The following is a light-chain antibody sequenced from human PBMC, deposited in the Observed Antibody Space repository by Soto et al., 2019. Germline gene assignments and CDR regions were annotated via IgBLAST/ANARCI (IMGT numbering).Light chain of an antibody. Sequence: QSVLTQPPSASGTPGQRVTISCSGSSSNIGSHSVNWYQQVPGSAPKLLIYSNNQRPSGVPDRFAGSKSATSASLAISGRQYEDEADFYCAAWDDSLNGRYVFGTGTKLTVL. CDR2: SNN. CDR3: AAWDDSLNGRYV. CDR1: SSNIGSHS. V-gene: IGLV1-44*01. J-gene: IGLJ1*01.